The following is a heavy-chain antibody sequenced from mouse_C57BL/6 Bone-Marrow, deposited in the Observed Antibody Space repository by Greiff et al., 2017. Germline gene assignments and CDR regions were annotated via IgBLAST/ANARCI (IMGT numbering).Heavy chain of an antibody. CDR1: GYTFTSYW. D-gene: IGHD2-5*01. CDR2: IYPGSGST. Sequence: VKLQQPGAELVKPGASVKMSCKASGYTFTSYWITWVKQRPGQGLEWIGDIYPGSGSTNYNEKFKSKATLTVDTSSSTAYIQLSSLTSEDSAVYYCARPYYSNYWYFDVWGTGTTVTVSS. V-gene: IGHV1-55*01. CDR3: ARPYYSNYWYFDV. J-gene: IGHJ1*03.